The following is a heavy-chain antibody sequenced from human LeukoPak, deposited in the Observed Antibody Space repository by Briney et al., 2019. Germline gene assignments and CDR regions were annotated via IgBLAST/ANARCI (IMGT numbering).Heavy chain of an antibody. D-gene: IGHD2-8*01. CDR2: IYYSGST. V-gene: IGHV4-39*07. CDR3: ARADGWVYSTPYMDV. Sequence: SETLSLTCTVSGGSISSSSYYWGWIRQPPGKGLEWIGSIYYSGSTYYNPSLKSRVTISVDTSKNQFSLKLSSVTAADTAVYYCARADGWVYSTPYMDVWGKGTTVTVSS. J-gene: IGHJ6*03. CDR1: GGSISSSSYY.